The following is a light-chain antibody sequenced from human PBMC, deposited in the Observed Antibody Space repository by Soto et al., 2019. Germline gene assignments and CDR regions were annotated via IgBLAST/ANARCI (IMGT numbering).Light chain of an antibody. V-gene: IGKV1-5*01. J-gene: IGKJ2*01. CDR1: QSISDW. CDR3: QEYKSAT. Sequence: DIQMTQSPSTLSASVGDRVTITCRPSQSISDWLAWYQQIPGRAPKLLIYDASTLQSGVPSRFSGSGSGTEFILTISSLQPDDSATYYCQEYKSATFGQGTKLQIK. CDR2: DAS.